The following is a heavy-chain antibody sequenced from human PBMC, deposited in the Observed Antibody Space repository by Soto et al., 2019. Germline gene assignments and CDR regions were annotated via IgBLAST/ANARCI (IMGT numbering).Heavy chain of an antibody. CDR3: ARGGGNFDQ. CDR1: GFTLSGYW. V-gene: IGHV3-7*04. J-gene: IGHJ4*02. D-gene: IGHD3-16*01. Sequence: EVRLVESGGGLVQPGGSLRLTCAASGFTLSGYWMSWVRQAPGKGLEWVANIKQEGSNKYYVDSVKGRFPISRDNDKNSLYLEMNGLGVGDTAVYYCARGGGNFDQWGQGTLVTVSP. CDR2: IKQEGSNK.